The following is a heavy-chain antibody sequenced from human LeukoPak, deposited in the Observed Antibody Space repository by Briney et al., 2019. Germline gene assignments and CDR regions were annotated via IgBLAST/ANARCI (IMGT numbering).Heavy chain of an antibody. D-gene: IGHD6-19*01. Sequence: GGSLRLSCAASGFTFSSYSMSWVRQAPGKGLEWVSSISSSSSYIYYADSVKGRFTISRDNAKNSLYLQMNSLRAEDTAVYYCARDPWGIAVADDYWGQGTLVTVSS. CDR2: ISSSSSYI. CDR3: ARDPWGIAVADDY. V-gene: IGHV3-21*01. CDR1: GFTFSSYS. J-gene: IGHJ4*02.